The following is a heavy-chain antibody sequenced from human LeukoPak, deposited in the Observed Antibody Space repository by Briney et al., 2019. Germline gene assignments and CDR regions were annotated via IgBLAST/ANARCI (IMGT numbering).Heavy chain of an antibody. Sequence: SETLSLTCTVSGGSIRSCYWSWIRQPPGKGLEWIGYIYYSGSTNYNPSLKSRLTISVDTSKNQFSLKLSSVTAADTAVYYCARGRIDSPDRFDYWGQGTLVTVSS. CDR3: ARGRIDSPDRFDY. J-gene: IGHJ4*02. CDR1: GGSIRSCY. CDR2: IYYSGST. V-gene: IGHV4-59*01. D-gene: IGHD3-9*01.